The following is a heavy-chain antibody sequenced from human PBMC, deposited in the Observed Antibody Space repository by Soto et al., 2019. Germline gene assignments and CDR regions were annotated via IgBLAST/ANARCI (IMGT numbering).Heavy chain of an antibody. D-gene: IGHD6-19*01. CDR2: IYFTGTT. J-gene: IGHJ4*02. Sequence: KPSETLSLTCTVSGHSLSSGGYYWSWIRQHPGKGLEWVGYIYFTGTTLHTPSLKSRLAISVDTSKNQFSLKLTSVTAADTAVYYCARDWGSSGWHNWGQGVLVTVSS. V-gene: IGHV4-31*03. CDR3: ARDWGSSGWHN. CDR1: GHSLSSGGYY.